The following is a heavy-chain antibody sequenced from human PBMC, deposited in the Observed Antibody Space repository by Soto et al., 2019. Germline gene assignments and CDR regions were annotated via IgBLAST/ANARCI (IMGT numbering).Heavy chain of an antibody. D-gene: IGHD3-22*01. V-gene: IGHV3-23*01. Sequence: EVQLLESGGGLVQPGGSLRLSCAASGFTFSSYAMSWVRQAPGKGLEWVSAISGSGGSTYYADSVKGRFTISRDNSKNTLYLQMNRLRAEDTAVYYCAKPLYYYDTSGYQWGQGTLVTVSS. CDR2: ISGSGGST. CDR1: GFTFSSYA. CDR3: AKPLYYYDTSGYQ. J-gene: IGHJ4*02.